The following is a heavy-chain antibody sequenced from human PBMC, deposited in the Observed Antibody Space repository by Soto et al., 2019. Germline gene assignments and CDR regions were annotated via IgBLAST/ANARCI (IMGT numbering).Heavy chain of an antibody. CDR2: INDSGDI. CDR1: GGSFSGYQ. J-gene: IGHJ6*03. Sequence: QVQLQQWGAGLLKPSETLSLTCAVYGGSFSGYQWSWIRQTPGKGLEWIGGINDSGDINYNPSLKRRVTILVDSPKKQISLRLSSVTAADTAVYSCARGLILWFGELSRRGGYYYYMDVWCKGTTVTVSS. CDR3: ARGLILWFGELSRRGGYYYYMDV. V-gene: IGHV4-34*01. D-gene: IGHD3-10*01.